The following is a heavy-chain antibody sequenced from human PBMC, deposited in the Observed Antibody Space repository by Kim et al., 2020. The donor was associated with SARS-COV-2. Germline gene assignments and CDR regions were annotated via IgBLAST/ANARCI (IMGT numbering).Heavy chain of an antibody. CDR1: GFTFSSYA. J-gene: IGHJ1*01. V-gene: IGHV3-23*01. CDR2: ISGSGGST. D-gene: IGHD3-10*01. CDR3: AKDPPWTMVEGAVFQH. Sequence: GGSLRLSCAASGFTFSSYAMSWVRQAPGKGLEWVSAISGSGGSTYYADSVKGRFTISRDNSKNTLYLQMNSLRAEDTAVYYCAKDPPWTMVEGAVFQHWGQGTLVTVSS.